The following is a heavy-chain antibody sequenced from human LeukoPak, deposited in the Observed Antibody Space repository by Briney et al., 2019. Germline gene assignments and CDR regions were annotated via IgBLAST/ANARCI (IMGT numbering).Heavy chain of an antibody. Sequence: PSETLSLTCAVSGGSISSGGYSWSWIRQPPGKGLEWIGYIYYSGSTYYNPSLKSRVTISVDTSKNQFSLKLSSVTAADTAVYYCARVRFLEWLFSAFDPWGQGTLVTVSS. D-gene: IGHD3-3*01. CDR3: ARVRFLEWLFSAFDP. V-gene: IGHV4-30-4*07. CDR2: IYYSGST. CDR1: GGSISSGGYS. J-gene: IGHJ5*02.